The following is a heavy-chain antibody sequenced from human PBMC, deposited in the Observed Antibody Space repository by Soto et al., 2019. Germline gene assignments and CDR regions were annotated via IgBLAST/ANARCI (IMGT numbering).Heavy chain of an antibody. Sequence: QVQLVQSGAEVKKPGASVKVSCKASGYTFTSYYMHWVRQAPGQGLEWMGIINPSGGSTSYAQKFHGRVTRTRETSPSTVYMELGSLRSEDTAVYYCARANPYGSGSYGYDYWGQGTLVTVSS. CDR3: ARANPYGSGSYGYDY. V-gene: IGHV1-46*03. D-gene: IGHD3-10*01. CDR2: INPSGGST. CDR1: GYTFTSYY. J-gene: IGHJ4*02.